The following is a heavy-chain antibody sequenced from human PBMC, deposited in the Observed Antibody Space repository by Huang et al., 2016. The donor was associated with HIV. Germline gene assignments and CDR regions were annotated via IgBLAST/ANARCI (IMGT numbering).Heavy chain of an antibody. J-gene: IGHJ3*02. CDR2: IFPGDSDT. CDR3: ASTASYSGSYRGAFDI. D-gene: IGHD1-26*01. CDR1: GYSFSTYW. Sequence: EVQLVQSGAEVKKPGESLKISCKGSGYSFSTYWIGWVRQMPGTGLEWMGMIFPGDSDTRYIPSFQGQVTIAADKSISTAYLQWSSLKASDTAMYYCASTASYSGSYRGAFDIWGQGTMVTVSS. V-gene: IGHV5-51*03.